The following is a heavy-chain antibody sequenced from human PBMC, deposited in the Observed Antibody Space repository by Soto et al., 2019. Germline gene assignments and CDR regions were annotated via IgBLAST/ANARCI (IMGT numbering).Heavy chain of an antibody. J-gene: IGHJ5*02. V-gene: IGHV3-53*01. CDR1: GFTVSNNY. CDR2: IYSGGYT. CDR3: ARYDYVWGSYRTKPLNWFDP. D-gene: IGHD3-16*02. Sequence: GGSLRLSCAVSGFTVSNNYMSWVRHAPGKGLEGVSVIYSGGYTAYGDSVKGRFTISRDNSKNTLYLQMNSLRADDTAVYYCARYDYVWGSYRTKPLNWFDPWGQGTLVTVSS.